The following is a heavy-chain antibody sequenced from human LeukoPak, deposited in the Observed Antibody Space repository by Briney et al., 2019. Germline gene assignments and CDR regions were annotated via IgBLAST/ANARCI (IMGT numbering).Heavy chain of an antibody. D-gene: IGHD3-16*01. V-gene: IGHV3-15*01. Sequence: GGSLRLSCAASGFTFTDAWMNWVRQVPGKGLEWVGRIISISGGGTSDYPAPVKGRFTISRDDSKNTVYLQMNSLKTEDTAVYYCTTHRGEWVLDSWGQGTLVTVSS. CDR1: GFTFTDAW. CDR3: TTHRGEWVLDS. J-gene: IGHJ4*02. CDR2: IISISGGGTS.